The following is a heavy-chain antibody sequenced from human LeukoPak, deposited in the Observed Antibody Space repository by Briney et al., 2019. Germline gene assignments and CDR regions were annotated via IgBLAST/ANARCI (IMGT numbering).Heavy chain of an antibody. CDR3: ARESSSVAFDI. D-gene: IGHD3-22*01. J-gene: IGHJ3*02. V-gene: IGHV3-30-3*01. CDR1: GFTFSSYA. Sequence: GGSLRLSCAASGFTFSSYAMSWVRQAPGKGLEWVAVISYDGSNKYYADSVKGRFTISRDNSKNTLYLQMNSLRAEDTAVYYCARESSSVAFDIWGQGTMVTVSS. CDR2: ISYDGSNK.